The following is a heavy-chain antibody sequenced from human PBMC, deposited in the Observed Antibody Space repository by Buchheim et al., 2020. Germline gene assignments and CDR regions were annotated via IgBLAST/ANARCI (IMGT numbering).Heavy chain of an antibody. CDR3: ARDLGIVVVPAAMGLTFDY. V-gene: IGHV3-21*01. CDR1: GFTFSSYS. CDR2: IGSSSSYI. J-gene: IGHJ4*02. D-gene: IGHD2-2*01. Sequence: EVQLVESGGGLVKPGGSLRLSCAASGFTFSSYSMNWVRQAPGKGLEWVSSIGSSSSYIYYADSVKGRFTISRDNAKNSLYLQMNSLRAEDTAVYYCARDLGIVVVPAAMGLTFDYWGQGTL.